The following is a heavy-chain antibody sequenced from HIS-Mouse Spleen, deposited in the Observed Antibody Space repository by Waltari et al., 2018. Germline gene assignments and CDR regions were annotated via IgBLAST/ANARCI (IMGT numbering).Heavy chain of an antibody. CDR2: VYYSGRT. CDR1: GGSISSSSYY. Sequence: QLQLQESGPGLVKPSETLSLTCTVSGGSISSSSYYWGWIRQPPGKGLEGIGSVYYSGRTYCNPSLKSRVTRSGETAKNQFSLKLSSVTAADTAVYYCARDSSSSWYYYYGMDVWGQGTTVTVSS. J-gene: IGHJ6*02. V-gene: IGHV4-39*07. CDR3: ARDSSSSWYYYYGMDV. D-gene: IGHD6-13*01.